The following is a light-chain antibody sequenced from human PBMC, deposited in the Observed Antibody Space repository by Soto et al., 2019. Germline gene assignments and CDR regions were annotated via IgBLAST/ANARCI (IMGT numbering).Light chain of an antibody. CDR3: QLYSRSARQIT. CDR1: QSVGSSS. V-gene: IGKV3-20*01. J-gene: IGKJ5*01. Sequence: VLTQSPDTLSLSPGERATLSCRASQSVGSSSLGWYQQKPGQAPRLVIFDISNRATGIPDRFSGSGFGTYCTLTISRLEPEYFAVYYCQLYSRSARQITFAQGTRIEVK. CDR2: DIS.